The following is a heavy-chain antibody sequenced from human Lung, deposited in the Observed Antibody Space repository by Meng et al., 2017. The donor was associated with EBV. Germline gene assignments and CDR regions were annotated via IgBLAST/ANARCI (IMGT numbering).Heavy chain of an antibody. V-gene: IGHV6-1*01. CDR2: KINSSRRYN. CDR1: GDSVFSSSAA. Sequence: ERLCQPGAGWVRFVKTRGCLSLSCGDSVFSSSAAWIWCRQSPSGSVQWRGWKINSSRRYNYYAVFVKSRFTINTDNSKNSFYLQMNSLRPEDTAVYYCARGATSVFDLWGRGTLVTVSS. CDR3: ARGATSVFDL. J-gene: IGHJ2*01.